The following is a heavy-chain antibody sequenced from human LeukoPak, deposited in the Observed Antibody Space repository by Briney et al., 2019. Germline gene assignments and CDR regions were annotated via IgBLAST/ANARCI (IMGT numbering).Heavy chain of an antibody. V-gene: IGHV4-34*01. Sequence: SETLSLTCAVYGGSFSGYYWSWIRQPPGKGLEWIGEINHSGSTNYNPSLKSRVTISVDTSKNQFSLQLNSVTPEDTAIYYCVGGGTSVAGMDVWGQGTTVTVSS. D-gene: IGHD1-1*01. CDR3: VGGGTSVAGMDV. CDR1: GGSFSGYY. CDR2: INHSGST. J-gene: IGHJ6*02.